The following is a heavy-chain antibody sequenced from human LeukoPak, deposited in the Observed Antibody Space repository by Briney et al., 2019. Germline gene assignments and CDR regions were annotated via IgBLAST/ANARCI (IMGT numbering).Heavy chain of an antibody. J-gene: IGHJ4*02. CDR1: GGSFSGYY. V-gene: IGHV4-34*01. Sequence: SETLSLTCAVYGGSFSGYYWSWIRQPPGKGLEWIGEINHSGSTNYNPSRKSRVTISVDTSKNQFSLKLTSMTAADTAVYYCARDARVQKWFGEVIMTTTYYFDAWGQGTLVTVSS. CDR2: INHSGST. D-gene: IGHD3-10*01. CDR3: ARDARVQKWFGEVIMTTTYYFDA.